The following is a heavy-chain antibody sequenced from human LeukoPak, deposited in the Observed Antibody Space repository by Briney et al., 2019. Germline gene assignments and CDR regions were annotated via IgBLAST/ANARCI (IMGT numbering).Heavy chain of an antibody. V-gene: IGHV3-48*01. CDR2: IGISSGNT. Sequence: GGSLRLSCAAAGFSFGDYSMNWVRQAPGKGLEWISYIGISSGNTYYADSVKGRFTISGDKARDSLYLQMNSLRVEDTAVYYCARDYKYAFDNWGQGTLVTVSS. CDR1: GFSFGDYS. D-gene: IGHD5-24*01. J-gene: IGHJ4*02. CDR3: ARDYKYAFDN.